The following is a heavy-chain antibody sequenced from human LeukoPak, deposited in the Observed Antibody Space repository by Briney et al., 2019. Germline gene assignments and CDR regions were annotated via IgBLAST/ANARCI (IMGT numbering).Heavy chain of an antibody. D-gene: IGHD2-15*01. CDR3: AKGPGRCGGNCYTLGD. V-gene: IGHV3-74*01. J-gene: IGHJ4*02. CDR2: INSDGSST. Sequence: PGGSLRLSCAASGFTFSSYRMYWVRQAPGKGLVWVSRINSDGSSTSYADSVKGRFTISRDNSKNTVYLQMNSLRVDDTAVYFCAKGPGRCGGNCYTLGDWGQGILVTVSS. CDR1: GFTFSSYR.